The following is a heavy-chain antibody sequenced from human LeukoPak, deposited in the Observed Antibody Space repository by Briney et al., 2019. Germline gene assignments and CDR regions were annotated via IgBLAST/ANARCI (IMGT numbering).Heavy chain of an antibody. CDR2: IKQDGSEK. J-gene: IGHJ6*02. CDR3: ARWGIAAADKYGLDV. D-gene: IGHD6-25*01. CDR1: GFTFSTYW. Sequence: GGSLRLSCAASGFTFSTYWMSWVRQAPGKGREGVANIKQDGSEKYYVDSVKGRFTISRDNANNSQYLQMNSLRAEDTAVYYCARWGIAAADKYGLDVWGQGTTVTVSS. V-gene: IGHV3-7*04.